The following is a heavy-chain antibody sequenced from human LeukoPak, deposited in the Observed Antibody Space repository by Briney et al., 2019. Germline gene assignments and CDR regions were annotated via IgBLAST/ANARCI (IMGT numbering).Heavy chain of an antibody. Sequence: PSETLSLTCTVSGGSISSGGYYWSWIPQHPGKGLEWIGYFYYSGSTYYNPSLKSRVTISIDTSKNQFSLKLTSVTAADTAVYYCTRDVKGSDAFDIWGQGTMVTVSS. V-gene: IGHV4-31*03. CDR2: FYYSGST. CDR3: TRDVKGSDAFDI. CDR1: GGSISSGGYY. J-gene: IGHJ3*02.